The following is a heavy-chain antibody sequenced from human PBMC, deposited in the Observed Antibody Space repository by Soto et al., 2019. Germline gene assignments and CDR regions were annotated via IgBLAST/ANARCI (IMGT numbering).Heavy chain of an antibody. V-gene: IGHV4-31*03. D-gene: IGHD3-10*01. CDR3: ARELRFGEYYYGMDV. J-gene: IGHJ6*02. CDR1: GGSISSGGYY. Sequence: QVQLQESGPGLVKPSQTLSLTCTVSGGSISSGGYYSSWIRQHPGKGLEWIGYIYYSGRTYYNPSLKSRVTISVDTSKHQCSLKLSSVTAADTAVYNCARELRFGEYYYGMDVWGQGTTVTVSS. CDR2: IYYSGRT.